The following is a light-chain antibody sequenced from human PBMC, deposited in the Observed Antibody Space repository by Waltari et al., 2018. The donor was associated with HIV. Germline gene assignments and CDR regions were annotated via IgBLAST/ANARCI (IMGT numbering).Light chain of an antibody. CDR3: QQYNSDFYT. V-gene: IGKV1-5*03. CDR1: QNVDSW. J-gene: IGKJ2*01. CDR2: KAY. Sequence: IQMTQSPSILSASVGDRVTIPCRASQNVDSWLAGYQQRPGRAPKLLIYKAYTLEFGVPARFSGIGSGTDFTLTLNSLHPDDFATYYCQQYNSDFYTFGQGTRLDLK.